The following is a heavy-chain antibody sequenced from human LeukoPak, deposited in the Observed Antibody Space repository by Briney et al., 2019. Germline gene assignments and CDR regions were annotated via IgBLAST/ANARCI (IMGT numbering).Heavy chain of an antibody. CDR2: IRYDGSNK. CDR1: GFTFSSYG. CDR3: AKDRVGDYSTFFDY. Sequence: GGSLRLSCAASGFTFSSYGVHWVRQAPGKGLEWVAFIRYDGSNKYYADSVKGRFTISRDNSKNTLYLQMNSLRAEDTAVYYCAKDRVGDYSTFFDYWGQGTLVTVSS. J-gene: IGHJ4*02. D-gene: IGHD4-11*01. V-gene: IGHV3-30*02.